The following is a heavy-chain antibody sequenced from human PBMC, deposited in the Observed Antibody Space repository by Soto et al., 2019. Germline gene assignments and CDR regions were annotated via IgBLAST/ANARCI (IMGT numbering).Heavy chain of an antibody. CDR1: GFTFSSYA. J-gene: IGHJ4*02. CDR3: ARDFPGSGWPTLDY. Sequence: GESLKISCAASGFTFSSYAMHWVRQAPGKGLEWVAVISYDGSNKYYADSVKGRFTISRDNSKNTLYLQMNSLRAEDTAVYYCARDFPGSGWPTLDYWGQGTLVTVSS. CDR2: ISYDGSNK. D-gene: IGHD6-19*01. V-gene: IGHV3-30-3*01.